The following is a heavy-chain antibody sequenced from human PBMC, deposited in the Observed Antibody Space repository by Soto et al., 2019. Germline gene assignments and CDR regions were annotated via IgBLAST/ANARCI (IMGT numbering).Heavy chain of an antibody. D-gene: IGHD7-27*01. CDR3: ARDVETGTEAGFDY. V-gene: IGHV3-53*01. J-gene: IGHJ4*01. CDR1: GFTVSSNY. CDR2: IYSGGST. Sequence: GGSLRLSCAASGFTVSSNYMSWVRQAPGKGLEWVSVIYSGGSTYYADSVKGRFTISRDNSKNTLYLQMNSRRAEDTAVYYCARDVETGTEAGFDYWGQGTLVTVSS.